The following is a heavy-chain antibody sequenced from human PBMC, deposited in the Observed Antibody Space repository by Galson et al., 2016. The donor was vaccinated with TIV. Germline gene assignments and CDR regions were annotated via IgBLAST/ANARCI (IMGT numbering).Heavy chain of an antibody. CDR2: IKQDGSEK. D-gene: IGHD2-15*01. Sequence: SLRLSCAASGFTFNTYWMIWVRQAPGKGLEWVANIKQDGSEKYYVDSVKGRFTISRDNARNSLYLQMNSVRVEDTAVYYCATGWHVDYWGQGTLVTVSS. V-gene: IGHV3-7*01. CDR1: GFTFNTYW. CDR3: ATGWHVDY. J-gene: IGHJ4*02.